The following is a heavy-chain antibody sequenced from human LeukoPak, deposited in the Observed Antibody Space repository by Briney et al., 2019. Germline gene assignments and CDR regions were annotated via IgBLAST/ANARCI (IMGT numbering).Heavy chain of an antibody. Sequence: GGSLRLPCAASGFTFSNYWIHWVRQAPGKGLVWVSRIDNAGSITTYADSVKGRFTISRDNAENTLYLQMNSLRVEDTAVYYCVRSAFHAGSGNYYDYWGQGTLVTVSS. J-gene: IGHJ4*02. CDR2: IDNAGSIT. CDR1: GFTFSNYW. V-gene: IGHV3-74*03. D-gene: IGHD3-22*01. CDR3: VRSAFHAGSGNYYDY.